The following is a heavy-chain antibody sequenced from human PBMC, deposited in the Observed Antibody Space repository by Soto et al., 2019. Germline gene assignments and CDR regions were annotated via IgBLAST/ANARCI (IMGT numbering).Heavy chain of an antibody. Sequence: QLQLQESGSGLVKPSQTLSLTCAVSGGSISSGGNSWSWIRQPPGKGLEWIGYIYHSGSTYYNPALKSRVTISVDRSKNQFSLKLNSVTAADTAVYYCARAGGLGAVAVDYWGQGTLVTVSS. V-gene: IGHV4-30-2*01. CDR2: IYHSGST. D-gene: IGHD6-19*01. CDR1: GGSISSGGNS. CDR3: ARAGGLGAVAVDY. J-gene: IGHJ4*02.